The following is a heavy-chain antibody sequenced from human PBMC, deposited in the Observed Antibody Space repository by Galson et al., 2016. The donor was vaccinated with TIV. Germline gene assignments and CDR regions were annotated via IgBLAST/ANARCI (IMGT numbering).Heavy chain of an antibody. J-gene: IGHJ4*02. Sequence: SLRLSCAASGFTVGNNYMSWVRQPPGKGLEWVAAMYSDGDTVYADSVKGRFTISRDSSKNTLYLQMNGLRAEDTAVYYCANHEQGDSWGQGTLVTVSS. CDR3: ANHEQGDS. CDR2: MYSDGDT. D-gene: IGHD1-14*01. CDR1: GFTVGNNY. V-gene: IGHV3-53*01.